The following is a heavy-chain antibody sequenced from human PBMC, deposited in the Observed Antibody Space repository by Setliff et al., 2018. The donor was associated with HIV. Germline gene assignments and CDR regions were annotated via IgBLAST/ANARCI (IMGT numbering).Heavy chain of an antibody. CDR1: DFIFSSYA. J-gene: IGHJ6*02. CDR2: IVGSGGST. Sequence: PGGSLNLSCPPPDFIFSSYAMSWVRQAPGKGLEWVSAIVGSGGSTYYADSVKGRFTISRDNSKNTLYLQMNSLRAEDTAVYYCAKDRWDSGGYYYYGVDVWGQGTTVTVSS. D-gene: IGHD3-10*01. CDR3: AKDRWDSGGYYYYGVDV. V-gene: IGHV3-23*01.